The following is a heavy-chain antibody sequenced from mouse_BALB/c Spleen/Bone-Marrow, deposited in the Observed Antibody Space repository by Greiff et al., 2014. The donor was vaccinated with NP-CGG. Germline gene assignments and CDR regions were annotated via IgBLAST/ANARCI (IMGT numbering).Heavy chain of an antibody. J-gene: IGHJ2*01. CDR1: GYTFSSHW. D-gene: IGHD1-2*01. CDR2: ILPGSGNT. Sequence: QVQLQQSGAELMKPGASVKISCKATGYTFSSHWVEWVKQRPGHGLEWIGEILPGSGNTNYNENFKGKDTFTADTSSKTAYMQISSLTSEDSAVYYCARRLLYYFDYWGQGTTLTVSS. V-gene: IGHV1-9*01. CDR3: ARRLLYYFDY.